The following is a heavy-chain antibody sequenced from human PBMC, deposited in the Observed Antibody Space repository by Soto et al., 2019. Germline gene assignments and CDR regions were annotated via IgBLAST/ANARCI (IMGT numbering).Heavy chain of an antibody. V-gene: IGHV1-2*02. CDR3: ARGGVVGVAGSAAFDM. D-gene: IGHD3-3*01. CDR2: INPATGAA. J-gene: IGHJ3*02. CDR1: GYPVTAYY. Sequence: QLHLAQSGAVVKKPGASVTVSCSASGYPVTAYYMHWVRQAPGRGLEWMGGINPATGAAKYTQTFRGRVTRTRDSSTCTVFMELSGLTSGGTAVFYWARGGVVGVAGSAAFDMWGQGTLVTVSS.